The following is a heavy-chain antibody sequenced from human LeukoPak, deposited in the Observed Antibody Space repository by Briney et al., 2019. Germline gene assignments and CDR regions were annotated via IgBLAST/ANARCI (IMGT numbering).Heavy chain of an antibody. CDR2: IIGSGGGR. CDR3: AKDETTSGINYFHY. CDR1: GFTFSSYA. D-gene: IGHD1-1*01. J-gene: IGHJ4*02. V-gene: IGHV3-23*01. Sequence: GGSLRLSCAASGFTFSSYAMSWVRQAPGDGLEWVSGIIGSGGGRYYADSVKGRFTISRDNSRNTLSLEMSSLRAEDTAIYFCAKDETTSGINYFHYWGQGILVTVSS.